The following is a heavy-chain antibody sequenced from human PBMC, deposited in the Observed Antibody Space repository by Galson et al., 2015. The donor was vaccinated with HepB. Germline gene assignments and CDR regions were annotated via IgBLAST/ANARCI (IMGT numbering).Heavy chain of an antibody. Sequence: SLRLSCAASGFTFSSYAMHWVRQAPGKGLEWVAIISYDGSNINYADSVKGRFTISRDNSKNTLYLQMNSLRAEDTAVYYCAKDQPGDFWSGSRGGYGMDVWGQGTTVTVSS. V-gene: IGHV3-30*18. CDR3: AKDQPGDFWSGSRGGYGMDV. D-gene: IGHD3-3*01. CDR1: GFTFSSYA. J-gene: IGHJ6*02. CDR2: ISYDGSNI.